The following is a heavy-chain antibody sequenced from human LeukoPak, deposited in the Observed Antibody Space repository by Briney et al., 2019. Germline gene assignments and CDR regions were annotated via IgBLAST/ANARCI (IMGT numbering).Heavy chain of an antibody. Sequence: PSETLSLTCAVYGGSFSGYYWSWIRQPPGKGLEWIGEINHSGSTYCNPSLKSRVTISVDTSKNQFSLKLSSVTAADTAVYYCARAIEVGAMTPFDYWGQGTLVTVSS. CDR1: GGSFSGYY. CDR3: ARAIEVGAMTPFDY. V-gene: IGHV4-34*01. D-gene: IGHD1-26*01. J-gene: IGHJ4*02. CDR2: INHSGST.